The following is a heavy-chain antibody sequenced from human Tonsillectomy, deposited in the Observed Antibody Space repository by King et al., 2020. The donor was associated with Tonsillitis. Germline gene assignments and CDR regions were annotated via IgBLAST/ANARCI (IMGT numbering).Heavy chain of an antibody. CDR1: GFTFSNYA. V-gene: IGHV3-30*04. CDR2: ISYDGSNK. J-gene: IGHJ6*02. Sequence: VQLVESGGGVVQPGRSLRLSCAASGFTFSNYALHWVRQAPGKGLEWVAVISYDGSNKYYADSVKGRFTISRDNSKNTLYLQMNSLRAEDTAVYYCARSAIVLVPAAMPQLETPYDDYYYYNMDVWGQGTTVTVSS. D-gene: IGHD2-2*01. CDR3: ARSAIVLVPAAMPQLETPYDDYYYYNMDV.